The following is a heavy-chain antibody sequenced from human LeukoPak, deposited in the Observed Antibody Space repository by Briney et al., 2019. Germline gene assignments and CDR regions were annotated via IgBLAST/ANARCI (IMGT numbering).Heavy chain of an antibody. J-gene: IGHJ3*01. CDR1: GGSISSSNW. CDR3: ARDAPREYGDYWRSFDF. V-gene: IGHV4-4*02. D-gene: IGHD4-17*01. Sequence: SSETLSLTCAVSGGSISSSNWWSWVSQPPGKWLEWIGEIYHGGSTNYNPSLKTRVTIPVDKSKNQFSLKLSSVTAAVTAVYYCARDAPREYGDYWRSFDFWGQGTMVTVSS. CDR2: IYHGGST.